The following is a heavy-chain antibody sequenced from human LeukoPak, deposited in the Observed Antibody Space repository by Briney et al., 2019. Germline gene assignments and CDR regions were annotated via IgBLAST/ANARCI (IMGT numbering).Heavy chain of an antibody. V-gene: IGHV3-7*05. D-gene: IGHD3-10*01. CDR3: AKRGDELLWFGEAFDY. Sequence: GGSLRLSCAASGFTFAPYWMTWVRQAPGKGLEYVATMNRDGSEKYYVDSVKGRFTISRDNSKNTLYLQMNSLRAEDTAVYYCAKRGDELLWFGEAFDYWGQGTLVTVSS. CDR2: MNRDGSEK. CDR1: GFTFAPYW. J-gene: IGHJ4*02.